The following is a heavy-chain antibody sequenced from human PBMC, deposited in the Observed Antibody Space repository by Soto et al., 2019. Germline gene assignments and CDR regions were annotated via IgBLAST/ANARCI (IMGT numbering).Heavy chain of an antibody. Sequence: TLSLTFTFSGGSISSGDYYWNWIRQPPWKGLEWIGFIYNSGSTYYNPSLKSRVTISVDTSKNQFALKLTSVTAADTAVYYCARNDYDYVWESPGGDAFDIWGQGTLVTVSS. CDR2: IYNSGST. J-gene: IGHJ3*02. D-gene: IGHD3-16*01. CDR1: GGSISSGDYY. V-gene: IGHV4-30-4*01. CDR3: ARNDYDYVWESPGGDAFDI.